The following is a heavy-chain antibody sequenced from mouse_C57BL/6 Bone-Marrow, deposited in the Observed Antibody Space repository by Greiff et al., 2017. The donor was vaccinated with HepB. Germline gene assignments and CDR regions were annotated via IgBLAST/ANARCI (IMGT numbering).Heavy chain of an antibody. CDR2: IYPRSGNT. CDR1: GYTFTSYG. V-gene: IGHV1-81*01. Sequence: VQGVESGAELARPGASVKLSCKASGYTFTSYGISWVKQRTGQGLEWIGEIYPRSGNTYYNEKFKGKATLTADKSSSTAYMELRSLTSEDSAVYFCARSDYGFAYWGQGTLVTVSA. J-gene: IGHJ3*01. D-gene: IGHD2-4*01. CDR3: ARSDYGFAY.